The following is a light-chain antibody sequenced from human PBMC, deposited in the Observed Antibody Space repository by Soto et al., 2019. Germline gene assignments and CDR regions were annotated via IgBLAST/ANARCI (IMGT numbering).Light chain of an antibody. CDR1: QTVSSSY. J-gene: IGKJ2*01. CDR3: QQYGSSPYT. Sequence: PGEKATLSCRASQTVSSSYLAWYQQKPGQTPRLLIHGAFSRASGIPDRFSGSRSGTDFTLTISRLEPEDFAVYYCQQYGSSPYTFGQGTKLEIK. CDR2: GAF. V-gene: IGKV3-20*01.